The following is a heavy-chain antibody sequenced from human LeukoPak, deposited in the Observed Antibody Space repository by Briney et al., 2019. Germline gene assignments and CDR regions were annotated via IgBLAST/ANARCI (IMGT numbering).Heavy chain of an antibody. D-gene: IGHD3-10*01. V-gene: IGHV5-51*01. CDR3: ARQAMVRGVPDY. J-gene: IGHJ4*02. CDR1: GYNITKYW. Sequence: GESLKISCKGSGYNITKYWIGWVRQMPGKGLEWMGVIYPGDSDTRYSPSFQGQVTISADKSTSTAYLQWRSLRASDSAMYYCARQAMVRGVPDYWGQGTLVTVPS. CDR2: IYPGDSDT.